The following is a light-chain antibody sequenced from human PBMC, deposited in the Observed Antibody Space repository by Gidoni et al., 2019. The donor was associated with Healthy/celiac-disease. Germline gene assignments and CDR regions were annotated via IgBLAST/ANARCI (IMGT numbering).Light chain of an antibody. CDR1: KGISSA. CDR3: QQFNNYPHT. CDR2: DAS. J-gene: IGKJ4*01. Sequence: AIELTQYPSSLSASVGERVTITCRASKGISSALAWYQQKPGKAPKLRIYDASSLESGVPSRCSGSGSGTDFTLNISSLQPEDFATYYCQQFNNYPHTVGGGTKVEIK. V-gene: IGKV1D-13*01.